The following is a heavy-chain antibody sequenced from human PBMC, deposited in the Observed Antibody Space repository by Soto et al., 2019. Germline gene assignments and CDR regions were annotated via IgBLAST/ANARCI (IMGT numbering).Heavy chain of an antibody. CDR1: GGSISGYY. V-gene: IGHV4-59*01. CDR2: VYYTGST. Sequence: SETLSLTCTVSGGSISGYYWSWIRQSPGKGLEWIGYVYYTGSTNYNPSLKTRVTISVDTSRNQFSLKLYSVTAADTAVYYCAPDYNRTGWGAAFDYWGQGTPVTVSS. J-gene: IGHJ4*02. CDR3: APDYNRTGWGAAFDY. D-gene: IGHD6-19*01.